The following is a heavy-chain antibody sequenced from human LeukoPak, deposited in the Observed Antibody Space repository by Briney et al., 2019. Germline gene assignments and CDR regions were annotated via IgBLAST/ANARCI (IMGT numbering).Heavy chain of an antibody. V-gene: IGHV4-31*03. CDR2: IYYSGST. Sequence: KASQTLSLTCTVSGGSISSGGYYWSWIRQHPGKGLEWIGYIYYSGSTYYNPSLQSRVTISLDTSKNQFSLKLSSVTAADTAVYYCASTYYYDSSGYSAGAYWGQGSLVTVSS. J-gene: IGHJ4*02. D-gene: IGHD3-22*01. CDR3: ASTYYYDSSGYSAGAY. CDR1: GGSISSGGYY.